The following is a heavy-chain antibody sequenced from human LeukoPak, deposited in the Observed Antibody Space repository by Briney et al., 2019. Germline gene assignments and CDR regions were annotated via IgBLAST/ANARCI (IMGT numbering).Heavy chain of an antibody. CDR2: INWNGGST. Sequence: PGGSLRLSCAASGFTFSSYGMSWVRQAPGKGLEWVSGINWNGGSTGYADSVKGRFTISRDNSKNTLYLQMNSLRAEDTAVYYCAKSWSTVTAFDYWGQGTLVTVSS. CDR3: AKSWSTVTAFDY. CDR1: GFTFSSYG. J-gene: IGHJ4*02. D-gene: IGHD4-17*01. V-gene: IGHV3-NL1*01.